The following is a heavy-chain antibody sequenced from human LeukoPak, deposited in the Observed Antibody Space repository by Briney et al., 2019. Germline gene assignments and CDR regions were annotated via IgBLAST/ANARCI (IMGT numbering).Heavy chain of an antibody. CDR2: INPSGGST. CDR1: GYTITSYY. J-gene: IGHJ5*02. Sequence: ASVKVSCKASGYTITSYYMHWVRQAPGQGLEWMGIINPSGGSTSYAQKFQGRVTMTRDTSTSTVYTELSSLRSEDTAVYYCARAAGPGYCSSTSCYRSWFDPWGQGTLVTVSS. CDR3: ARAAGPGYCSSTSCYRSWFDP. D-gene: IGHD2-2*01. V-gene: IGHV1-46*01.